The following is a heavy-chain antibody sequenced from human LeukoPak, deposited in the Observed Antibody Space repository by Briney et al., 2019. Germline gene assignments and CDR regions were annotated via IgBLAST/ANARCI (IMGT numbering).Heavy chain of an antibody. V-gene: IGHV3-48*02. Sequence: PGGSLRLSCAPSVFTLSRYSMNWVRQAPGKGLEGVSYISSSSGTIYYADYVKGRFTISRDNAKNSLFLQMNSLRDEDTAVYYCARDLGGGHSGYDPGREYWGQGTLVTVSS. CDR2: ISSSSGTI. CDR3: ARDLGGGHSGYDPGREY. J-gene: IGHJ4*02. CDR1: VFTLSRYS. D-gene: IGHD5-12*01.